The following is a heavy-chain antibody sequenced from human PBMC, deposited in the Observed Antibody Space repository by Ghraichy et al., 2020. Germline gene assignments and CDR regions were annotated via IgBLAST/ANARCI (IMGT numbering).Heavy chain of an antibody. D-gene: IGHD3-22*01. Sequence: SETLSLTCTVSGGSISISSYYWGWIRQPPGKGLEWIGSICYSGSTYYNPSLKSRVTISVDTSKNQFSLKLSSVTAADTAVYYCARRFYDTDAFDIWGQGTMADVS. CDR3: ARRFYDTDAFDI. CDR2: ICYSGST. V-gene: IGHV4-39*01. J-gene: IGHJ3*02. CDR1: GGSISISSYY.